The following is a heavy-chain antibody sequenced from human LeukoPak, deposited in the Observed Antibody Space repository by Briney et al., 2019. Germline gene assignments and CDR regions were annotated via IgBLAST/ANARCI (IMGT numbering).Heavy chain of an antibody. D-gene: IGHD6-19*01. V-gene: IGHV3-23*01. CDR2: ISGSGGST. CDR1: GFSFSNAY. CDR3: ARVGRDDSGWTTWINWFDP. Sequence: GGSLRLSCAASGFSFSNAYMSWVRQAPGKGLEWVSAISGSGGSTYYADSVKGRFTISRDNSKNTLYLQMNSLRAEDTAVYYCARVGRDDSGWTTWINWFDPWGQGTLVTVSS. J-gene: IGHJ5*02.